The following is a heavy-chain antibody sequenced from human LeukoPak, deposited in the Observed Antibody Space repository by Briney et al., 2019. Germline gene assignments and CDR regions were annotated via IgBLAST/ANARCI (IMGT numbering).Heavy chain of an antibody. V-gene: IGHV4-59*08. J-gene: IGHJ5*02. CDR1: GGSISSYY. Sequence: PSETLSLTCTVSGGSISSYYWSWIRQPPGKGLEWIGYIYYSGSTNYNPSLKSRVTISVDTSKNQFSLKLSSVTAADTAVYYCARGRVTMIGSRLNWFDPWGQGTLVTVSS. CDR3: ARGRVTMIGSRLNWFDP. CDR2: IYYSGST. D-gene: IGHD3-22*01.